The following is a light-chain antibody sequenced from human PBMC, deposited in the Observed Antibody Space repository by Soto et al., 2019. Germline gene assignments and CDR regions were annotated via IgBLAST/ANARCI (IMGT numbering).Light chain of an antibody. V-gene: IGKV1-39*01. CDR1: QSISTY. J-gene: IGKJ4*01. CDR3: HQGSSPRLS. Sequence: DIEMTQAPSSLSASVGDRVTITCRASQSISTYLNWYQQKGGKAPKLLIHGASSLQSGVPLRFSGSGSGTDFTLTISSVQPDDFATYYCHQGSSPRLSFGGGTKVELK. CDR2: GAS.